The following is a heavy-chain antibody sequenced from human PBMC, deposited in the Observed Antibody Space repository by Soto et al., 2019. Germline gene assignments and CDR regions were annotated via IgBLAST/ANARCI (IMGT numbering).Heavy chain of an antibody. D-gene: IGHD6-19*01. J-gene: IGHJ4*02. CDR2: INASGASP. Sequence: QVQLVQSGAEVKKPGASVKVSCKASGYTFTSYSMHWVRQAPGQGLGWMGIINASGASPTYARQFQGTDTMTRHTSTSTVYMELSSLRSEDTAVYYWARVIHGGSGWPCDYWGQGTLVTVCS. CDR3: ARVIHGGSGWPCDY. V-gene: IGHV1-46*01. CDR1: GYTFTSYS.